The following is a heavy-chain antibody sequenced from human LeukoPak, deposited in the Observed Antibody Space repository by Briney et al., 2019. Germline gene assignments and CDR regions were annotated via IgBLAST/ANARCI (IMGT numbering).Heavy chain of an antibody. V-gene: IGHV4-4*07. CDR2: IYSSGST. D-gene: IGHD4-23*01. CDR3: ARGGKATVVTM. Sequence: SETLSLTCTVSGGSINSYYWSWIRQPAGKGLEWIGRIYSSGSTNYNPSLKSRVSMSVDTSKHQFSLKLTSVTAADTAVYYCARGGKATVVTMWRQGILVTVSS. CDR1: GGSINSYY. J-gene: IGHJ4*02.